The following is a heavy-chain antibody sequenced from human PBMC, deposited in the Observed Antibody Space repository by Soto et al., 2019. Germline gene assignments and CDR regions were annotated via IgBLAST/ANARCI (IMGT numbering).Heavy chain of an antibody. D-gene: IGHD3-10*01. Sequence: QVQLVESGGGVIQPGRSLRLSCAASGFTCSSYGMHWVRQAPGKGLEWVAVISYDGSNKYYADSVKGRLTVSRDNSKNTLYLLMNSLRAEDAAVYYCAKETCSGPLDYWGRGPLVTACS. V-gene: IGHV3-30*18. J-gene: IGHJ4*02. CDR2: ISYDGSNK. CDR3: AKETCSGPLDY. CDR1: GFTCSSYG.